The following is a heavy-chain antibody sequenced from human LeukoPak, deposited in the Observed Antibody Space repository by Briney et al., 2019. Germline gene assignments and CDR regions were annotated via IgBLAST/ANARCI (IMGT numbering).Heavy chain of an antibody. CDR1: GGSISSGDYY. CDR2: IYYSGST. V-gene: IGHV4-30-4*08. Sequence: SQTLSLTCTVSGGSISSGDYYWSWIRQPPGKGLEWIGYIYYSGSTYYNPSLKSRVTMSVDTSKNQFSLKLSSVTAADTAVYYCARTYDFWSGYPRYFDYWGQGTLVTVSS. D-gene: IGHD3-3*01. CDR3: ARTYDFWSGYPRYFDY. J-gene: IGHJ4*02.